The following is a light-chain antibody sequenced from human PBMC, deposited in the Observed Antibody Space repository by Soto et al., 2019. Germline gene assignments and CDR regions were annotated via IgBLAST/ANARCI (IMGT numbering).Light chain of an antibody. CDR1: RSDV. CDR2: DVY. CDR3: SSYEGSHAGV. J-gene: IGLJ3*02. Sequence: QSALTQPRSVSGSPGQSVAFSCTGTRSDVSWYQHHPGKAPKLIIYDVYKRPSGVPDRFSGSKSGNTASLTISGLQAEDEADYYCSSYEGSHAGVFGGGTKLTVL. V-gene: IGLV2-11*01.